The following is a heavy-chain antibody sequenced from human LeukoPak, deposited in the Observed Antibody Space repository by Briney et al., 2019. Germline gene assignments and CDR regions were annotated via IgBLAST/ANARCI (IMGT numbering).Heavy chain of an antibody. D-gene: IGHD3-10*01. CDR2: IYYSGST. CDR3: ARVTMVRGVPTYYMDV. V-gene: IGHV4-59*01. Sequence: SETLSLTCAVYGGSFSGYYWSWIRQPPGKGLEWIGYIYYSGSTNYNPSLKSRVTISVDTSKNQFSLKLSSVTAADTAVYYCARVTMVRGVPTYYMDVWGKGTTVTISS. CDR1: GGSFSGYY. J-gene: IGHJ6*03.